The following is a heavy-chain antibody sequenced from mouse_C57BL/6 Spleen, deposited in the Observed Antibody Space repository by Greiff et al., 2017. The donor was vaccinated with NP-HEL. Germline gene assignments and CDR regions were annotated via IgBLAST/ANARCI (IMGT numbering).Heavy chain of an antibody. J-gene: IGHJ1*03. CDR1: GYSITSGYY. Sequence: VQLKESGPGLVKPSQSLSLTCSVTGYSITSGYYWNWIRQFPGNKLEWMGYISYDGSNNYNPSLKNRISITRDTSKNQFFLKLNSVTTEDTATYYCARGITTVVGRYFDVWGTGTTVTVSS. D-gene: IGHD1-1*01. CDR2: ISYDGSN. CDR3: ARGITTVVGRYFDV. V-gene: IGHV3-6*01.